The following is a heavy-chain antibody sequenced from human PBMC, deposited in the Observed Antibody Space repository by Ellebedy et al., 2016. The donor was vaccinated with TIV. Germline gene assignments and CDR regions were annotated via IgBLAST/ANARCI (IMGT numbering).Heavy chain of an antibody. V-gene: IGHV2-70*11. J-gene: IGHJ4*02. Sequence: SGPTLVKPTQTLTLTCTFSGFLLDTSGLCVSWIRQPPGKALEWLARIDWDDDKYYSTSLKTRLTISKDTSKNQVVLTMTNMDPMDTATYYCARIDSGSSGNYYFDYWGQGTLVTVSS. CDR3: ARIDSGSSGNYYFDY. D-gene: IGHD3-22*01. CDR2: IDWDDDK. CDR1: GFLLDTSGLC.